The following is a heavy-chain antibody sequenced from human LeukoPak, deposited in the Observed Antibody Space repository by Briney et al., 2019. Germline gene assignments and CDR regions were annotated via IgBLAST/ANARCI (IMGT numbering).Heavy chain of an antibody. CDR1: GYTFTGYY. D-gene: IGHD2-15*01. V-gene: IGHV1-2*02. CDR3: SRENCSGGSCSVAFDI. Sequence: ASVKVSCKASGYTFTGYYMHWVRQALGQGLEWMGWINPNSGGTNYAQKFQGRVTMTRDTSISTAYMELSRLRSDDTAVYYCSRENCSGGSCSVAFDIWGQGTMVTVSS. J-gene: IGHJ3*02. CDR2: INPNSGGT.